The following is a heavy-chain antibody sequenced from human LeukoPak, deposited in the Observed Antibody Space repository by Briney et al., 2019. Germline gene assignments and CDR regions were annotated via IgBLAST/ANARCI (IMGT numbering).Heavy chain of an antibody. CDR2: IYSGGST. Sequence: GGSLRLSCAASGFTVSSNYISWVRQAPGKGLEWVSVIYSGGSTYYADSVKGRFTISRDNSKNTLYLQMNSLRAEDTAVYYCARGTIAAAGYYYFDYWGQGTQVTVSS. CDR3: ARGTIAAAGYYYFDY. V-gene: IGHV3-66*01. J-gene: IGHJ4*02. D-gene: IGHD6-13*01. CDR1: GFTVSSNY.